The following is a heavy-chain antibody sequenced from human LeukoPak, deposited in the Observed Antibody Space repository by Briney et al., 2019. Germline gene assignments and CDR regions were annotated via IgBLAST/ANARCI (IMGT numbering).Heavy chain of an antibody. Sequence: GWSLRLSCISSGFTFDHYGLTWVRQVPGKGLDCMADINWKGENTAYADSVQGRFTISRDNARNSLYLQMKSLRPDDTALYSCARDRGSAYYGGFDLWGQGALVTVSA. CDR2: INWKGENT. J-gene: IGHJ4*02. CDR3: ARDRGSAYYGGFDL. V-gene: IGHV3-20*04. CDR1: GFTFDHYG. D-gene: IGHD3-10*01.